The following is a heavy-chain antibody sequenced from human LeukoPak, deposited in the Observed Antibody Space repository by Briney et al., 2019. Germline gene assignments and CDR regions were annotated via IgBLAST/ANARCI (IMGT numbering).Heavy chain of an antibody. CDR1: GGSNSSSSYY. CDR3: ARQDVVVVAATPDVFDY. Sequence: PSETLSLTCTVSGGSNSSSSYYWGWIRQPPEKGLEWIGSIYYSGSTYYNPSLKSRVTISVDTSKNQFSLKLSSVTAADTAVYYCARQDVVVVAATPDVFDYWGQGTLVTVSS. J-gene: IGHJ4*02. D-gene: IGHD2-15*01. V-gene: IGHV4-39*01. CDR2: IYYSGST.